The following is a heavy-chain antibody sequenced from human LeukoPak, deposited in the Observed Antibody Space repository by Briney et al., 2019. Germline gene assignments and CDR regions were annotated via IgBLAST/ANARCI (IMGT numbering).Heavy chain of an antibody. V-gene: IGHV4-59*01. CDR1: GDSITTYY. CDR3: AGEPPYYDFWSGPLGYFDY. J-gene: IGHJ4*02. CDR2: IYYSGST. Sequence: SETLSLTCSVSGDSITTYYWSWIRQPPGKGLEWIGYIYYSGSTNYNPSLKSRVTISGDTSKNQFSLKLTSVTAADTAVYYCAGEPPYYDFWSGPLGYFDYWGQGTLVTVSS. D-gene: IGHD3-3*01.